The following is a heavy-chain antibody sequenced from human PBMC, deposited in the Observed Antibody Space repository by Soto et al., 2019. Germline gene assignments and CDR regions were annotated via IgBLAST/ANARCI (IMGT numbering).Heavy chain of an antibody. V-gene: IGHV4-39*01. CDR2: IYYSGST. Sequence: WETLSLTCTVSGGSISSSSYYWGWIRQPPGKGLEWIGSIYYSGSTYYNPSLKSRVTISVDTSKNQFSLKLTSVTAADTAVYYCARPSSWSNWFDPWGQGTLVTVSS. J-gene: IGHJ5*02. CDR3: ARPSSWSNWFDP. D-gene: IGHD6-13*01. CDR1: GGSISSSSYY.